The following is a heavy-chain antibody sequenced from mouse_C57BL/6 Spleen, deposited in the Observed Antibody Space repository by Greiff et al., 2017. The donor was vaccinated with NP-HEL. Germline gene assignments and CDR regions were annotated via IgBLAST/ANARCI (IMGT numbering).Heavy chain of an antibody. V-gene: IGHV5-17*01. D-gene: IGHD4-1*01. CDR1: GFTFSDYG. Sequence: EVKLVESGGGLVKPGGSLKLSCAASGFTFSDYGMHWVRQAPEKGLEWVAYISSGSSTIYYAGTVKGRFTISRDNAMNTLLLQMTSLGSEDTGLYYCAKSGNYYDYWGQGTTLTVSS. J-gene: IGHJ2*01. CDR3: AKSGNYYDY. CDR2: ISSGSSTI.